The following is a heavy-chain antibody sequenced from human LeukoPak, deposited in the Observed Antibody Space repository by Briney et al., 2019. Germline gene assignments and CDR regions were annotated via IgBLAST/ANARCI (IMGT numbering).Heavy chain of an antibody. D-gene: IGHD5-24*01. J-gene: IGHJ4*02. Sequence: GGSLRLSCAASGFTFSSYWMSWVRQAPGKGLEWVANIKQDGSEKYYVDSVKGRFTITRDNSKNTLYLQMNSLRAEDTAVYYCAKDAVEMATIVYFDHWGQGTLVTVSS. CDR2: IKQDGSEK. CDR3: AKDAVEMATIVYFDH. V-gene: IGHV3-7*01. CDR1: GFTFSSYW.